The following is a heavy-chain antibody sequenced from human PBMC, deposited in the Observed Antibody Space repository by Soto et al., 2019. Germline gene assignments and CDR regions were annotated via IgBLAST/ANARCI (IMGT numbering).Heavy chain of an antibody. CDR1: GDTFSFYT. V-gene: IGHV1-69*02. J-gene: IGHJ4*02. Sequence: QVQLVQSGAELKKPGSSVKVSCKASGDTFSFYTINWVRQSPGLGLEWMGRVNPILSMSNYAQQFQGRVTMTADKSTSKAYMEMRSVRYEDTSFYYCATSYGSGYRAFDYWGQGAMVTVSS. D-gene: IGHD3-10*01. CDR3: ATSYGSGYRAFDY. CDR2: VNPILSMS.